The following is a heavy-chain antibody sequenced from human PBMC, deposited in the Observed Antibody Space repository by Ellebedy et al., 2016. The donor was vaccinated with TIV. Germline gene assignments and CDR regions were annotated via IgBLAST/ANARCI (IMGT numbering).Heavy chain of an antibody. CDR3: ARERGWLDP. CDR1: GGSFSGYY. CDR2: INHSGST. J-gene: IGHJ5*02. V-gene: IGHV4-34*01. Sequence: SETLSLTXAVYGGSFSGYYWSWIRQPPGKGLEWIGEINHSGSTNYNPSLKSRVTISVDTSKNQFSLKLSSVTAADTAVYYCARERGWLDPWGQGTLVTVSS.